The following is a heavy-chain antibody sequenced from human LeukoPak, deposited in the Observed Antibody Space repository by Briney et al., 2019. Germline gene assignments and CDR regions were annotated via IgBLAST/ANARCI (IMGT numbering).Heavy chain of an antibody. CDR2: IIPILGIA. CDR1: GGTFSSYA. Sequence: SVKVSCKASGGTFSSYAISWVRQAPGRGLEWMGRIIPILGIANYAQKFQGRVTITADKSTSTAYMELSSLRSEDTAVYYCARGPYSSSYDFDYWGQGTLVTVSS. V-gene: IGHV1-69*04. CDR3: ARGPYSSSYDFDY. J-gene: IGHJ4*02. D-gene: IGHD6-6*01.